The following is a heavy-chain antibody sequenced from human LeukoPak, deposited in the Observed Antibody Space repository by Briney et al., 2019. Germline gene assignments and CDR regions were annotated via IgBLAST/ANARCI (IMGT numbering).Heavy chain of an antibody. CDR3: ARDGIAVYFDY. D-gene: IGHD6-19*01. CDR2: IWYDGSNK. CDR1: GFTFSSYG. J-gene: IGHJ4*02. Sequence: GRSLRLSCAASGFTFSSYGMHWVRQAPGKGLEWVAVIWYDGSNKYYADSVKGRFTISRDNSKNTLYLQMNSLRAEDTAVYYCARDGIAVYFDYWGQGTLVTVSS. V-gene: IGHV3-33*01.